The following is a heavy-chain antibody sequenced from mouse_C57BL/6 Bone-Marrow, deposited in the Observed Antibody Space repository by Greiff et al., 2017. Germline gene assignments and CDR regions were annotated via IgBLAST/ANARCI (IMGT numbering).Heavy chain of an antibody. CDR1: GFTFSSYG. CDR2: ISSGGSYI. CDR3: ARHNLYDAMDY. Sequence: DVKLVESGGDLVKPGGSLKLSCAASGFTFSSYGMSWVRQTPDKRLEWVATISSGGSYIYYPDSVKGRFTISRDNAKNTLYLQMSSLKSEDTAMYYCARHNLYDAMDYWGQGTSVTVSS. D-gene: IGHD1-3*01. V-gene: IGHV5-6*02. J-gene: IGHJ4*01.